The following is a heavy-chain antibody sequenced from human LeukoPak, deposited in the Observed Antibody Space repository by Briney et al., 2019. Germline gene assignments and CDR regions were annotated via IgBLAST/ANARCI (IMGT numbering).Heavy chain of an antibody. CDR1: GFTFSSYW. D-gene: IGHD3-22*01. J-gene: IGHJ4*02. V-gene: IGHV3-7*01. CDR2: IKEDGSEK. Sequence: PGGSLRLSCAASGFTFSSYWMSWVRQAPGKGLEWVANIKEDGSEKYYVDSVKGRFTISRDNAKNSLYLQMNSLRAEDTAVYYCAKSADYYDSYCRDWGQGTLVTVSS. CDR3: AKSADYYDSYCRD.